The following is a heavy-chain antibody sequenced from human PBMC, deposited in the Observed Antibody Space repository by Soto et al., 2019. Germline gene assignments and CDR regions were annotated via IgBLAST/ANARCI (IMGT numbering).Heavy chain of an antibody. Sequence: GGSLRLSCAASGFPFDDYAMHWVRQAPGKGLEWVSGISWNSGSIGYADSVKGRFTISRDNAKNSLYLQMNSLRAEDTAVYYCARDPSPDYGDYGWGQGTLVTVSS. D-gene: IGHD4-17*01. CDR3: ARDPSPDYGDYG. V-gene: IGHV3-9*01. CDR2: ISWNSGSI. CDR1: GFPFDDYA. J-gene: IGHJ4*02.